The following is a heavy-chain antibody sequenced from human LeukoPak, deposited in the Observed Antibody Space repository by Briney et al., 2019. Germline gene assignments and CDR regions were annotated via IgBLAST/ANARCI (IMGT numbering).Heavy chain of an antibody. CDR3: ARRFVSGSNWFDP. CDR2: ISGSGGST. CDR1: GFTFSSYA. Sequence: GGSLRLSCAASGFTFSSYAMSWVRQAPGKGLEWVSAISGSGGSTYYADSVKGRFTISRDNSKNTLYLQMNSLRAGDTAVYYCARRFVSGSNWFDPWGQGTLVTVSS. V-gene: IGHV3-23*01. D-gene: IGHD3-10*01. J-gene: IGHJ5*02.